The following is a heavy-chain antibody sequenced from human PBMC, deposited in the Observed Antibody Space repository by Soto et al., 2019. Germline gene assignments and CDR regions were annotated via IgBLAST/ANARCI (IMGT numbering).Heavy chain of an antibody. V-gene: IGHV4-34*01. D-gene: IGHD3-22*01. CDR1: GGSFSGYY. CDR3: ARSAVVSVFDY. J-gene: IGHJ4*02. Sequence: ETLSLTCAVYGGSFSGYYWSWIRQPPGKGLEWIGEINHSGSTNYNPSLKSRVTISVDTSKNQFSLKLSSVTAADTAVYYCARSAVVSVFDYWGQGTLVTVSS. CDR2: INHSGST.